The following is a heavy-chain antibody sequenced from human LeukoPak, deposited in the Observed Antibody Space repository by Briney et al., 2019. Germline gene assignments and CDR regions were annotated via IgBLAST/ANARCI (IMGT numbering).Heavy chain of an antibody. J-gene: IGHJ2*01. Sequence: PSETLSLTCAVYGGSFSGYYWSWIRQPPGKGLEWIGEINHSGSTNYNPSLKSRATISVDTSKNQFSLKLSSVTAADTAVYYCARGSRGIAAAGTHRPTYFDLWGRGTLVTVSS. CDR3: ARGSRGIAAAGTHRPTYFDL. CDR1: GGSFSGYY. D-gene: IGHD6-13*01. V-gene: IGHV4-34*01. CDR2: INHSGST.